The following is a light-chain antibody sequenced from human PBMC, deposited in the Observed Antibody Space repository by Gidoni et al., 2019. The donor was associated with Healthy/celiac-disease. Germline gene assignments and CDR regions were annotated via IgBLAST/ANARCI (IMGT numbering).Light chain of an antibody. Sequence: QSALPQPASVSGSPGQSITISCTGTSSDVGGYNYVPWYQQHPGKAPKLMIYDVSNRPSGVSNRFSGSKSGNTASLTNSGLQAEDEADYYCSSYTSSSTLFGGGTKLTVL. V-gene: IGLV2-14*03. CDR2: DVS. CDR1: SSDVGGYNY. CDR3: SSYTSSSTL. J-gene: IGLJ2*01.